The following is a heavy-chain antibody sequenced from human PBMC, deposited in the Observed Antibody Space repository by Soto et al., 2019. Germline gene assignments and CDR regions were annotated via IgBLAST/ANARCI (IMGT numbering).Heavy chain of an antibody. V-gene: IGHV3-7*03. Sequence: GGSLRLSCVVSGFTFSNYWMSWVRQAPGKGLEWVANINEDGSEKQYVDSVEGRFTISRDNSKNTLYLQMNSLRAEDTAVYYCAKGSRYNWNYVVPRYYYMDVWGKGTTVTVSS. CDR2: INEDGSEK. J-gene: IGHJ6*03. CDR3: AKGSRYNWNYVVPRYYYMDV. CDR1: GFTFSNYW. D-gene: IGHD1-7*01.